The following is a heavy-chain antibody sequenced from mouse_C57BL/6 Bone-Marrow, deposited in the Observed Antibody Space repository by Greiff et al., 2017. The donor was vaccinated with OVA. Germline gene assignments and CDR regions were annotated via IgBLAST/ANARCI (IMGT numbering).Heavy chain of an antibody. V-gene: IGHV1-54*01. CDR2: INPGSGGT. CDR3: ATVVATDYAMDY. CDR1: GYAFTNYL. Sequence: VQLQQSGAELVRPGTSVKVSCKASGYAFTNYLIEWVKQRPGQGLEWIGVINPGSGGTNYNEKFKGKATLTADKSSSTAYMQLSSLTSEDSAVYFCATVVATDYAMDYWGQGTSVTVSS. J-gene: IGHJ4*01. D-gene: IGHD1-1*01.